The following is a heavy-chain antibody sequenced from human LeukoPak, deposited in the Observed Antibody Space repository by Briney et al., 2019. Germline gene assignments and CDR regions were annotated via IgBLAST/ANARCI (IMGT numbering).Heavy chain of an antibody. CDR1: GGXISSYY. D-gene: IGHD3-22*01. CDR3: ARQGPGDSSGYYYPLDY. J-gene: IGHJ4*02. V-gene: IGHV4-59*08. CDR2: IYYSGST. Sequence: SETLSLTCTVSGGXISSYYWSWIRQPPGKGLEWIGDIYYSGSTNYNPSLKSRVTISVDTSKNQFSLKLSSVTAADTAVYYCARQGPGDSSGYYYPLDYWGQGTLVTVSS.